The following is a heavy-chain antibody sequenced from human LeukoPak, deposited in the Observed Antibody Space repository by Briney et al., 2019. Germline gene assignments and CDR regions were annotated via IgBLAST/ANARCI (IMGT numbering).Heavy chain of an antibody. CDR1: GFTFSNFA. CDR2: ISGSGGDT. D-gene: IGHD2-21*01. J-gene: IGHJ4*02. Sequence: GGSLRLSCAASGFTFSNFAMSWVRQAPGKGLEWVSAISGSGGDTYYADSVKGRFTISRDNAKSTLYLQMNSLRAEDTALYYCAKDTLLLLYWGQGALVTVSS. V-gene: IGHV3-23*01. CDR3: AKDTLLLLY.